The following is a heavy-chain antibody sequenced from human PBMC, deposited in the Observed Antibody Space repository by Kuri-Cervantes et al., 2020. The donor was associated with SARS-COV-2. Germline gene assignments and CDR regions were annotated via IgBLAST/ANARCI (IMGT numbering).Heavy chain of an antibody. D-gene: IGHD3-10*01. V-gene: IGHV4-39*07. J-gene: IGHJ3*02. CDR1: GVSVSGGSYY. CDR2: IYYSGST. Sequence: SETLSLTCDVSGVSVSGGSYYWGWIRQPPGKGLEWIGSIYYSGSTYYNPSLKSRVTISVDRSKDQFSLKLSSVTAADTAVYYCATHAREGPNRGVNDDAFDIWGQGTMVTVSS. CDR3: ATHAREGPNRGVNDDAFDI.